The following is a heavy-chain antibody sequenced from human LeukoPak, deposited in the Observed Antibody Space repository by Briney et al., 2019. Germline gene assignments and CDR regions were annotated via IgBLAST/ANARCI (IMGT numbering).Heavy chain of an antibody. CDR1: GYSISSGYC. Sequence: ASETLSLTCAVSGYSISSGYCWGWIRQPPGKGLEWIGSIYHTGSTYYNPSLQSRVTISLDSPKNQFSLKLTSVTAADTAVYYCASGGTAVVMALTYYFDTWGQGTPVTVSS. D-gene: IGHD3-22*01. CDR2: IYHTGST. J-gene: IGHJ4*02. CDR3: ASGGTAVVMALTYYFDT. V-gene: IGHV4-38-2*01.